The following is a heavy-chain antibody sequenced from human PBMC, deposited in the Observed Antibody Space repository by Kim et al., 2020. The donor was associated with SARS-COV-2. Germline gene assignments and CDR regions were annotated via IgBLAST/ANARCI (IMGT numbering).Heavy chain of an antibody. Sequence: GGSLRLSCAASGFTFSSYAMSWVRQAPGKGLEWVSAISGSGGSTYYADSVKGRFTISRDNSKNTLYLQMNSLRAEDTAVYYCAKRRREIITMIVVVYFDYWGQGTLVTVSS. CDR2: ISGSGGST. V-gene: IGHV3-23*01. D-gene: IGHD3-22*01. J-gene: IGHJ4*02. CDR1: GFTFSSYA. CDR3: AKRRREIITMIVVVYFDY.